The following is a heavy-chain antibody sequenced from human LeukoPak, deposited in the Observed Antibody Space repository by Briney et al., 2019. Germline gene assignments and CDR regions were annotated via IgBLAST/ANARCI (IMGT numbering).Heavy chain of an antibody. D-gene: IGHD6-25*01. CDR3: ARARGTEAIDY. CDR2: INHSGTT. V-gene: IGHV4-34*01. Sequence: SETLSLTCAVYGGAFSGYSWSWIRQPPGEGLEWIGEINHSGTTNYNSSLKSRVTISVDTSKNQFSLKLTSVTAADTAVYYCARARGTEAIDYWGQGTLVTVSS. CDR1: GGAFSGYS. J-gene: IGHJ4*02.